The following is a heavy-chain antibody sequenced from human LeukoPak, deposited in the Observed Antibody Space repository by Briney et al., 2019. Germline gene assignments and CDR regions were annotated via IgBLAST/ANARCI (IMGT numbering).Heavy chain of an antibody. CDR2: IHYSGST. Sequence: SETLSLTCTVSGGSISNYYWSWIRQSPGKGLEWIGYIHYSGSTNYNPSLKSRVTISIDMSKNQFSLKLRSVTAADTAVYYCARAGIAVAGVSAFDIWGQGTMVTVSS. J-gene: IGHJ3*02. CDR1: GGSISNYY. CDR3: ARAGIAVAGVSAFDI. V-gene: IGHV4-59*01. D-gene: IGHD6-19*01.